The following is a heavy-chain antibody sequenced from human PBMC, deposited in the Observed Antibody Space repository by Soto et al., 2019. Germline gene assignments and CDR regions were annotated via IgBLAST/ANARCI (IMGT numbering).Heavy chain of an antibody. D-gene: IGHD6-13*01. V-gene: IGHV1-2*04. CDR2: INPNSGGT. CDR1: GYTXTGYY. Sequence: ASVKVSCKASGYTXTGYYMHWVRQAPGQGLEWMGWINPNSGGTNYAQKFQGWVTMTRDTSISTAYMELSRLRSDDTAVYYCARTEYSSSWYGTGEYFQHWGQGTLVTVSS. J-gene: IGHJ1*01. CDR3: ARTEYSSSWYGTGEYFQH.